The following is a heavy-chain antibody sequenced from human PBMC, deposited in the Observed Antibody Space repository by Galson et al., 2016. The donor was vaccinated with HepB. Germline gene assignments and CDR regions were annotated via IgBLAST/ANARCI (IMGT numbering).Heavy chain of an antibody. J-gene: IGHJ4*02. CDR1: GFTFSSSA. D-gene: IGHD6-19*01. V-gene: IGHV3-23*01. CDR2: IGNSDDNT. Sequence: SLRLSCAASGFTFSSSAMSWVRQAPGKGLEWVSSIGNSDDNTYYADSVKGRFTISRDNSKNTLYLQMNSLRAEDTAIYYCANGQWLVSFDYWGQGTLVTVAS. CDR3: ANGQWLVSFDY.